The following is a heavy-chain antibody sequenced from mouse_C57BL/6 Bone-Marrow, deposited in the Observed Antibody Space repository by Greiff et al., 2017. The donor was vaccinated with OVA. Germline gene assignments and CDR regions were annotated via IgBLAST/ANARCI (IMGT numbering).Heavy chain of an antibody. D-gene: IGHD1-1*01. CDR3: ASYYGSSWEGFAY. Sequence: VQLQQSGAELMKPGASVKLSCKATGYTFTGYWIEWVKQRPGHGLEWIGEILPGSGSTNYNEKFTGTATFTADPSSNPAYLQLSSLTTEDSAIYYWASYYGSSWEGFAYWGKGTLVTVSA. J-gene: IGHJ3*01. CDR1: GYTFTGYW. V-gene: IGHV1-9*01. CDR2: ILPGSGST.